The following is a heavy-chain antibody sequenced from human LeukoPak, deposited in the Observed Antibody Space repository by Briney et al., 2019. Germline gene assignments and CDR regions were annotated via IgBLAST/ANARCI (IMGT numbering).Heavy chain of an antibody. J-gene: IGHJ4*02. D-gene: IGHD5-12*01. CDR1: GGSISSGGYY. CDR2: IYYSGST. CDR3: ARDPRRATTPPL. Sequence: PSETLSLTCTVSGGSISSGGYYWSWIRQHPGKGLEWIGYIYYSGSTYYNPSLKSRVTISVDTSKNQFSLKLSSVTAADTAVYYCARDPRRATTPPLWGQGTPVTVSS. V-gene: IGHV4-31*03.